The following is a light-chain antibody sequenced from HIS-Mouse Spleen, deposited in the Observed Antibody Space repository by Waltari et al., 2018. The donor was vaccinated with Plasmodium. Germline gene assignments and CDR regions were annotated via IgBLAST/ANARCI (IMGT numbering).Light chain of an antibody. J-gene: IGKJ1*01. Sequence: DIKMTQTSSYLSASVEERATITCRPSQSISSYLNWYQQKPGKAPKLLIYAASSLQSGVPSRFSGSGSGTDFTLTISSLQPEDLATYYCQQNYNTWTFGQGTKVEIK. CDR1: QSISSY. V-gene: IGKV1-39*01. CDR2: AAS. CDR3: QQNYNTWT.